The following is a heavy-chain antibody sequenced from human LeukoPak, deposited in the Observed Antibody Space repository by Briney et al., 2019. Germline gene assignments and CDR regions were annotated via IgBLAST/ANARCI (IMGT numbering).Heavy chain of an antibody. D-gene: IGHD5-12*01. J-gene: IGHJ4*02. CDR2: IHASGTT. CDR1: GGSLGNYY. CDR3: ARNSGYDVPEDY. V-gene: IGHV4-4*07. Sequence: PSETLSLTCTVSGGSLGNYYWSWIRQSAGKGLEWIGRIHASGTTNYRSSLQSRVTMSVDTSKNQFSLKLSSVTAADTAVYYCARNSGYDVPEDYWGQGTLVTVSS.